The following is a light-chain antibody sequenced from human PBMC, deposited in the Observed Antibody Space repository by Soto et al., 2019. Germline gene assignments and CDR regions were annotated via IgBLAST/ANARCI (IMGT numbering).Light chain of an antibody. V-gene: IGKV1-39*01. CDR2: AAS. J-gene: IGKJ1*01. CDR3: QQSYSTLWT. CDR1: QSISSY. Sequence: DIQMTQSPSSLSASVRDRVTITCRASQSISSYLNWYQQKPGKAPKLLIYAASSLQSGVPSRFSASGSGTDFTLTISSLQPEDFATYYCQQSYSTLWTFGQGTKVDIK.